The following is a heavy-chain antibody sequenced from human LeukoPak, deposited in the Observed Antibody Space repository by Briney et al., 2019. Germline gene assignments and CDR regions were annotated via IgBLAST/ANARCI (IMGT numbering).Heavy chain of an antibody. J-gene: IGHJ4*02. Sequence: GGSLRLSCAASGFTFSSYGMHWVRQSPGKGLEGVAFIRSDGSNKYYADSVKGRFTISRDNSKNTLYLQMNSLRAEDTAVYYCAKVYGGNSVEERGFDYWGQGTLVTVSS. CDR3: AKVYGGNSVEERGFDY. D-gene: IGHD4-23*01. V-gene: IGHV3-30*02. CDR2: IRSDGSNK. CDR1: GFTFSSYG.